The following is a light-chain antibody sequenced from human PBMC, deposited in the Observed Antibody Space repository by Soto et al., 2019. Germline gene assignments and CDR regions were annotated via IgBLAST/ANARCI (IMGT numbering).Light chain of an antibody. J-gene: IGKJ2*01. Sequence: DIQMTQSPSSLSASLGDIVTLTCRASQDIDKYLNWYQQKPGQAPKFLIQSASTLQSGVPSRFSGSGSGTEFTLIIAGLQPEDFATYFCQHSYSIPYTFGQGTKVDIK. CDR3: QHSYSIPYT. V-gene: IGKV1-39*01. CDR1: QDIDKY. CDR2: SAS.